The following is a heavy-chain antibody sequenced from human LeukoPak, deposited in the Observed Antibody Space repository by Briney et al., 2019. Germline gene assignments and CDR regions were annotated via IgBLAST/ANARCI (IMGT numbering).Heavy chain of an antibody. CDR2: ISAYNGNT. J-gene: IGHJ6*03. CDR3: ARGVVVVPAALLGTSHQYYYYYYMDV. Sequence: ASVKVSCKASGYTFTSYGISWVRQAPGQGLEWMGWISAYNGNTNYAQKLQGRVTMTTDTSTSTAYMELRSLRSDDTAVYYCARGVVVVPAALLGTSHQYYYYYYMDVWGKGTTVTVSS. V-gene: IGHV1-18*01. CDR1: GYTFTSYG. D-gene: IGHD2-2*01.